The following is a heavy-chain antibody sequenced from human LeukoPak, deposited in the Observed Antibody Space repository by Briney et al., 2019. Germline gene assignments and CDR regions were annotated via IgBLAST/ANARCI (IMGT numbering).Heavy chain of an antibody. CDR2: INHRGSN. CDR3: ARGSPRIAAAGTYYYYGMDV. CDR1: GGSFSGYY. Sequence: KSSETLSLTCAVYGGSFSGYYWSWIRQPPGKGLEWIGEINHRGSNNYNPSLKSRVTISVVTSNNQFSLKLSSVTAADTAVYYCARGSPRIAAAGTYYYYGMDVWGQGTTVTVSS. J-gene: IGHJ6*02. V-gene: IGHV4-34*01. D-gene: IGHD6-13*01.